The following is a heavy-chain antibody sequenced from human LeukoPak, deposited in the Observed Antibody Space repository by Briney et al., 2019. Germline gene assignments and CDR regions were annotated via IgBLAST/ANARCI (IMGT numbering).Heavy chain of an antibody. D-gene: IGHD6-6*01. CDR3: ARGRSSPGYYYYYMDV. Sequence: GGSLRLSCAASGFTLSSYSMNWVRQAPGKGLEWVSSISSSSSYIYYADSVKGRFTISRDNAKNSLYLQMNSLRAEDTAVYYCARGRSSPGYYYYYMDVWGKGTTVTVSS. V-gene: IGHV3-21*01. CDR1: GFTLSSYS. CDR2: ISSSSSYI. J-gene: IGHJ6*03.